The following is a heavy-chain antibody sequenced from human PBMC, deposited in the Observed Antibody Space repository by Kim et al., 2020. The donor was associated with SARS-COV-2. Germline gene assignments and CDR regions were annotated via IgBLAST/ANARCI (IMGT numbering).Heavy chain of an antibody. J-gene: IGHJ6*02. V-gene: IGHV3-74*01. Sequence: KGRFTISRDNAKNTLYLQMNSLRAEDTAVYYCAGSIVLKARYYYYYGMDVWGQGTTVTVSS. CDR3: AGSIVLKARYYYYYGMDV. D-gene: IGHD2-8*01.